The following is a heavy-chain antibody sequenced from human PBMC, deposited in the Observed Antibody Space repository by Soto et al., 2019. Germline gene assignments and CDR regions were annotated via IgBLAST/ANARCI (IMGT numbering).Heavy chain of an antibody. J-gene: IGHJ5*02. D-gene: IGHD2-8*01. Sequence: SESLSLTCTVSGGSISSGGYYWSWIRQHPGKGLEWSGYIYYSGSTYYKPSLKSRVTISVDTSKKQFSLKPSSVTAADTAVYYCAGHNFVLMVYAIGWFDPWGQGTLVTVSS. CDR2: IYYSGST. CDR3: AGHNFVLMVYAIGWFDP. V-gene: IGHV4-31*03. CDR1: GGSISSGGYY.